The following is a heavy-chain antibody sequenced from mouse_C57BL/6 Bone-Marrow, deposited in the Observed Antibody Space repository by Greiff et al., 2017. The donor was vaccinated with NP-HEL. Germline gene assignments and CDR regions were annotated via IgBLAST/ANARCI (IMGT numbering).Heavy chain of an antibody. CDR2: IYPGSGNT. Sequence: VKLVESGPELVKPGASVKISCKASGYSFTSYYIHWVKQRPGQGLEWIGWIYPGSGNTKYNEKFKGKATLTADTSSSTAYMPLSNLTSEDSAVYYCACYGSNYRLYYFDYWGQGTTLTVSS. CDR3: ACYGSNYRLYYFDY. CDR1: GYSFTSYY. V-gene: IGHV1-66*01. D-gene: IGHD1-1*01. J-gene: IGHJ2*01.